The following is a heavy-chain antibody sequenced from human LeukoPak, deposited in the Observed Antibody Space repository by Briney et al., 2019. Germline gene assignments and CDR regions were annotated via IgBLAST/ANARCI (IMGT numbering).Heavy chain of an antibody. Sequence: GGSLRLSCAASGFTFSDYYMSWIRQAPGKGLEWVSYISSSSSYTNYADSAKGRFTISRDNAKNSLYLQMNSLRAEDTAVYYCARDPGYSYGDYWGQGTLVTVSS. V-gene: IGHV3-11*05. CDR2: ISSSSSYT. J-gene: IGHJ4*02. CDR3: ARDPGYSYGDY. CDR1: GFTFSDYY. D-gene: IGHD5-18*01.